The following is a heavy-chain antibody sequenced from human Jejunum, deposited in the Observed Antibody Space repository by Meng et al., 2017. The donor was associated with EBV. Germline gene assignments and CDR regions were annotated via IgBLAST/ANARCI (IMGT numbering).Heavy chain of an antibody. CDR3: AGNGYYALEY. CDR2: IYHGGGT. V-gene: IGHV4-4*02. Sequence: QVQLQESGPRLEKPSGTLSLTCVVSGGSSSDNDWWSWVRQPPGKGLEWLGEIYHGGGTNYNPSLESRVTISVDKSKNQFSLKLNSVTVADTAVYYCAGNGYYALEYWGPGILVTVSS. D-gene: IGHD3-22*01. J-gene: IGHJ4*02. CDR1: GGSSSDNDW.